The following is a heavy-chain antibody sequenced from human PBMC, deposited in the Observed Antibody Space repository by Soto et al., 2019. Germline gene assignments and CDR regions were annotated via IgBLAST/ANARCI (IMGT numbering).Heavy chain of an antibody. CDR2: INPNSGCT. CDR3: ARDRGSYDAFDI. J-gene: IGHJ3*02. Sequence: ASVKVSCKASGYTFTGYYMHWVRQAPGKGLEWMGWINPNSGCTNYAQEFQGRVTMNRDTSISTAYMELSRLRSDDTAWYYGARDRGSYDAFDIWGQGTMVTVSS. D-gene: IGHD1-26*01. V-gene: IGHV1-2*02. CDR1: GYTFTGYY.